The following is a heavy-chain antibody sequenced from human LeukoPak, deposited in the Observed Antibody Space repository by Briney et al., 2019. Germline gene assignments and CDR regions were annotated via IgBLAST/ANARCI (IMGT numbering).Heavy chain of an antibody. V-gene: IGHV3-23*01. CDR3: ARNTSGFKLGDAFDI. CDR1: GFTFSSYA. J-gene: IGHJ3*02. Sequence: GGSLRLSRTASGFTFSSYAMTWVRRAPGKGLEWISAISGSAYSTSYADSVKGRFTISRDNSQNTLYLQMNSLRAEDTAIYYCARNTSGFKLGDAFDIWGQGTMVTVSS. D-gene: IGHD3-22*01. CDR2: ISGSAYST.